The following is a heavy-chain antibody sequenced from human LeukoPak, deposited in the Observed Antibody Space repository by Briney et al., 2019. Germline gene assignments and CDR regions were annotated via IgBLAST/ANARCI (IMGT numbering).Heavy chain of an antibody. CDR3: ARRMITFGGVIAN. CDR2: MNPNSANT. D-gene: IGHD3-16*02. CDR1: GYTFTSDD. Sequence: EASVNVSCKPSGYTFTSDDVNCVLQTTGQVLEWRGWMNPNSANTRYAQNFQGRATMPRHTSIRTAYIDLSSLRSEDTAVYYCARRMITFGGVIANRGQGTLVTVSS. J-gene: IGHJ4*02. V-gene: IGHV1-8*01.